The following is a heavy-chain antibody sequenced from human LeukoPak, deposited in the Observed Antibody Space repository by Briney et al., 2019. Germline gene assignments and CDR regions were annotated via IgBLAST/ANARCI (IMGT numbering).Heavy chain of an antibody. CDR1: GGSISSYY. CDR3: ARGVSGSYRYYYYMDV. V-gene: IGHV4-4*07. D-gene: IGHD1-26*01. CDR2: IYTSGST. Sequence: SETLSLTCTVSGGSISSYYWSWIRQPAGKGLEWIGRIYTSGSTNYNPSLKSRVTMSVDTSKNQFSLKPSSVTAADTAVYYCARGVSGSYRYYYYMDVWGKGTTVTVSS. J-gene: IGHJ6*03.